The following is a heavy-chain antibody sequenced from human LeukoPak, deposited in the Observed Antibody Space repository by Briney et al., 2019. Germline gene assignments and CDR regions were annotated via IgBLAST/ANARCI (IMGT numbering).Heavy chain of an antibody. CDR2: IKSDGTIT. CDR3: ATLTTVTTIDSGFDY. D-gene: IGHD4-17*01. CDR1: GFTFSSYW. J-gene: IGHJ4*02. Sequence: GGSLRLSCAVSGFTFSSYWMHWVRQAPGKGLVWVSRIKSDGTITSYADSVKGRFTISRDNAKNTLYLQMNSLRAEDTAVYYCATLTTVTTIDSGFDYWGQGTLVTVSS. V-gene: IGHV3-74*01.